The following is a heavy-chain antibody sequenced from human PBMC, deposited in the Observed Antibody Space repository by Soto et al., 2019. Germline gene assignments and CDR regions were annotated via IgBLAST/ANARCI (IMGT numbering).Heavy chain of an antibody. D-gene: IGHD1-26*01. CDR1: GFTFSDYY. V-gene: IGHV3-11*05. J-gene: IGHJ4*02. Sequence: QVQLVESGGGLVKPGGSLRLSCAASGFTFSDYYMSWIRQAPGKGLEWVSYISSSSSYTNYADSVKGRFTISRDNAMNSLYLQMNSLRAEDTAVYYCARAVGATSPDYWGQGTLVTVSS. CDR2: ISSSSSYT. CDR3: ARAVGATSPDY.